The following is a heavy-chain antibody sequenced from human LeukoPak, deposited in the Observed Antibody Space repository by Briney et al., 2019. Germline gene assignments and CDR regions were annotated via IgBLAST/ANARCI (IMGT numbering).Heavy chain of an antibody. D-gene: IGHD1-26*01. V-gene: IGHV3-23*01. J-gene: IGHJ4*02. CDR1: GFTFSSYA. CDR3: AKYGPQDSGSSHFDY. Sequence: GGSLRLSCAASGFTFSSYAMSWVRQAPGKGLGWVLAMRDSGSSTHYADSVKGRFTTTRDNSKNTLFLQMNSLRAEDTAIYYCAKYGPQDSGSSHFDYWGQGALVTVSS. CDR2: MRDSGSST.